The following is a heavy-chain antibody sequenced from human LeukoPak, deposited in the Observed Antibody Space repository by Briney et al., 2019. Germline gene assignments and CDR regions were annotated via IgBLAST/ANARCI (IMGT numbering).Heavy chain of an antibody. J-gene: IGHJ4*02. D-gene: IGHD3-10*01. CDR3: ARDIPSYYGSGSFDY. CDR1: GGSISSSY. Sequence: SETLSLTCTVSGGSISSSYWSWIRQSAGKGLEWIGRIYISGSTNYNPSLKGRVTMSVDTSKNQFSLKLTSMTAADTAFYYCARDIPSYYGSGSFDYWGQGTLVTVSS. V-gene: IGHV4-4*07. CDR2: IYISGST.